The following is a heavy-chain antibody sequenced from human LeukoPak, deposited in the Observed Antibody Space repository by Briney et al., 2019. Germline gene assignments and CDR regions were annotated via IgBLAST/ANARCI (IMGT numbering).Heavy chain of an antibody. V-gene: IGHV3-74*01. J-gene: IGHJ3*02. Sequence: GGSLRLSCAASGFTFSGYWMHWVRQAPGKGLVWVSRIYSDGSSTNYADSVKGRFTISRDNAKNTLYLQMDSLRAEDTAVYHCARDRYYGGNSHAFDIWGQGTMVTVSS. CDR2: IYSDGSST. CDR1: GFTFSGYW. D-gene: IGHD4-23*01. CDR3: ARDRYYGGNSHAFDI.